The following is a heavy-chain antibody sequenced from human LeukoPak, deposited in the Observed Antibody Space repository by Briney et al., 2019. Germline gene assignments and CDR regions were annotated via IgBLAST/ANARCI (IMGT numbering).Heavy chain of an antibody. CDR3: AKDQRGWEPDY. J-gene: IGHJ4*02. Sequence: GGSLRLSCEASGFTFSGYAMSWVRQAPGKGLEWVSGISGNGGNTYYADPVKGRFTISRDNSKSTLYLLMNSLRAEDTAVYYCAKDQRGWEPDYWGQGTLVTVSS. CDR2: ISGNGGNT. D-gene: IGHD4-23*01. V-gene: IGHV3-23*01. CDR1: GFTFSGYA.